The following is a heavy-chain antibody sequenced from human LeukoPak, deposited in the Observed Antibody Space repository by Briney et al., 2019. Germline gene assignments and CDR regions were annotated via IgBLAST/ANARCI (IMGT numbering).Heavy chain of an antibody. V-gene: IGHV3-30*04. CDR2: ISYDGSNK. CDR1: GFILSDYN. D-gene: IGHD2-15*01. Sequence: PGGSLRLSCAASGFILSDYNMHWVRQAPGKGLEWVAVISYDGSNKYCADFVKGRFTISRDNSKNTLYLQMNSLRAEDTAVYYCARDQTGFCSGSSCLGSTFDYWGQGTLVTVSS. J-gene: IGHJ4*02. CDR3: ARDQTGFCSGSSCLGSTFDY.